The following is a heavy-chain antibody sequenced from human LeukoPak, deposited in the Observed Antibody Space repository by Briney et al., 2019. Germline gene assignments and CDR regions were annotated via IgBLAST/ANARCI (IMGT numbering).Heavy chain of an antibody. CDR1: GFTFSSYA. V-gene: IGHV3-21*01. J-gene: IGHJ4*02. CDR2: ISSRSSYI. CDR3: ARDALRYSGSFDDFDY. D-gene: IGHD6-6*01. Sequence: GGSLRLSCAASGFTFSSYAMHWVPQAPGKGLEWVSSISSRSSYIYSADSVKGRFTISRDNAKNSLYLQMNNLRAEDTAVYFCARDALRYSGSFDDFDYWGQGTLVTVSS.